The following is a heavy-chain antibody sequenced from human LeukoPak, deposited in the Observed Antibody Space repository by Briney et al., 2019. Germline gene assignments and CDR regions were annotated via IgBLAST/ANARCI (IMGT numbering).Heavy chain of an antibody. CDR3: ARAPRIAAAGTVYYYYMDV. Sequence: SETLSLTCTVSGGSINSSFYYWGWIRQPPGKGLEWIGRIYYSGSTYYNPSLKSRVTISIDTSKNQFSLKLSSVTAADTAVYYCARAPRIAAAGTVYYYYMDVWGKGTTVTVSS. CDR1: GGSINSSFYY. CDR2: IYYSGST. D-gene: IGHD6-13*01. J-gene: IGHJ6*03. V-gene: IGHV4-39*07.